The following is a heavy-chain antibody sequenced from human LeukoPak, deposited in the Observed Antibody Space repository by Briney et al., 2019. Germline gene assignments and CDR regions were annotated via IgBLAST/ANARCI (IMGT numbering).Heavy chain of an antibody. V-gene: IGHV3-11*01. CDR3: ARDGYCSGGSCYVDY. Sequence: GGSLRLSCAASGFTFSDYYMSWIRQAPGKGLEWVSYISSSGSSIYYADSVKGRFTIPRDNAKNSLYLQMNSLRAEDTAVYYCARDGYCSGGSCYVDYWGQGTLVTVSS. CDR1: GFTFSDYY. D-gene: IGHD2-15*01. CDR2: ISSSGSSI. J-gene: IGHJ4*02.